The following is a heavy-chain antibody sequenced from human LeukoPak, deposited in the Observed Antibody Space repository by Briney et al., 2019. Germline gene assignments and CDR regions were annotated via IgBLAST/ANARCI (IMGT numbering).Heavy chain of an antibody. D-gene: IGHD6-6*01. CDR2: INHSGST. CDR1: GGSFSGYY. V-gene: IGHV4-34*01. CDR3: ARVPQYSRLDNV. Sequence: PSETLSLTCAVYGGSFSGYYWSWIRQPPGKGLEWIGEINHSGSTNYNPSLKSRVTISVDTSKNQFSLKLSSVTAADTAVYYCARVPQYSRLDNVWGQGTTVTVSS. J-gene: IGHJ6*02.